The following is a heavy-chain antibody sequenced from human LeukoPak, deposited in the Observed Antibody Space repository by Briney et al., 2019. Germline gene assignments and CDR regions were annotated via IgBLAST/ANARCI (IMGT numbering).Heavy chain of an antibody. Sequence: PGGSLRLSCATSGFTFSSYRMSWVRQAPGKGLEWVANIKQDGSEKYYVDSVKGRFTISRDNAKNSLYLQMNSLRAEDTAVYYCARDLGATDAFDIWGQGTMVTVSS. CDR1: GFTFSSYR. D-gene: IGHD1-26*01. J-gene: IGHJ3*02. V-gene: IGHV3-7*01. CDR3: ARDLGATDAFDI. CDR2: IKQDGSEK.